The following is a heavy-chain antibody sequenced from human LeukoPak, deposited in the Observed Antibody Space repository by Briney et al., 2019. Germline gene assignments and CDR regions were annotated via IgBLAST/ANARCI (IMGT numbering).Heavy chain of an antibody. CDR1: GYSISSGYY. J-gene: IGHJ5*02. D-gene: IGHD3-10*01. V-gene: IGHV4-38-2*02. CDR3: ARELRTQPGYNWFDP. CDR2: IYHSGST. Sequence: SETLSLTCTVSGYSISSGYYWGWIRQPPGKGLEWIGSIYHSGSTYYNPSLKSRVTISVDTSKNQFSLKLSSVTAADTAVYYCARELRTQPGYNWFDPWDQGTLVTVSS.